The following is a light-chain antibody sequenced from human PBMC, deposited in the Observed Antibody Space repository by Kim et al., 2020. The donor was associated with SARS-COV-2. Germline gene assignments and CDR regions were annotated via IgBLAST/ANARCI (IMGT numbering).Light chain of an antibody. CDR1: GSDVGSYTL. J-gene: IGLJ2*01. CDR2: EGS. CDR3: CSYAGSSTVV. Sequence: GHSITIARTATGSDVGSYTLVSWYQQRPGKAPKLMIYEGSKRPSGVSNRFSGSKSGNTASLTISGLQAEDEADYYCCSYAGSSTVVFGGGTQLTVL. V-gene: IGLV2-23*01.